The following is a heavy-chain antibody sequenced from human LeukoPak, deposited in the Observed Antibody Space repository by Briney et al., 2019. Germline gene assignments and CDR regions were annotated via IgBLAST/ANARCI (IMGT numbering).Heavy chain of an antibody. CDR2: INHSGST. J-gene: IGHJ3*02. Sequence: SETLSLTCAVYGGSFSGYYWSWIRQPPGKGLEWIGEINHSGSTNYNPSLKSRVTISVDTSKNQFSLKLSSVTAADTAVYYCARGLYYDFWSGYSTAFDIWGQGTIVTVSS. CDR1: GGSFSGYY. D-gene: IGHD3-3*01. CDR3: ARGLYYDFWSGYSTAFDI. V-gene: IGHV4-34*01.